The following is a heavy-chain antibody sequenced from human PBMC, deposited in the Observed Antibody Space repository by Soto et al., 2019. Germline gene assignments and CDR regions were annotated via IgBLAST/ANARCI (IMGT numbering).Heavy chain of an antibody. V-gene: IGHV4-34*01. CDR2: INHSGST. D-gene: IGHD3-22*01. Sequence: PSETLSLTCAVYGGSFSGYHWSWIRQPPGKGLEWIGEINHSGSTNYNPSLKSRVTISVDTSKNQFSLKLSSVTAADTAVYYCARDGRMGYDSSGYYHDYYGMDVWGQGTTVTVSS. CDR3: ARDGRMGYDSSGYYHDYYGMDV. J-gene: IGHJ6*02. CDR1: GGSFSGYH.